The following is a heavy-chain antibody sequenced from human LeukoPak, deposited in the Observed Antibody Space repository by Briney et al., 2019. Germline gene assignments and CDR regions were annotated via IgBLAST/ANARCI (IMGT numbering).Heavy chain of an antibody. V-gene: IGHV3-7*01. D-gene: IGHD1-1*01. J-gene: IGHJ4*02. CDR3: ARGVPTGIDYFDF. Sequence: PGGSLRLSCAASGFTFSNYWMTWVRQAPGKGLEWVANIKQDGSERSYVDSVKGRFTISRDNAQNSLYLQINNLRADDTAVYYCARGVPTGIDYFDFWGQGTLVTVSS. CDR2: IKQDGSER. CDR1: GFTFSNYW.